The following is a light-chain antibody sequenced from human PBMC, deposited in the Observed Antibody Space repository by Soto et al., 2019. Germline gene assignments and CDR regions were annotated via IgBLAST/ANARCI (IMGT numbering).Light chain of an antibody. CDR3: EQYNSHSFYS. J-gene: IGKJ2*03. V-gene: IGKV1-5*03. Sequence: DVQMAQSRSTLSASVGDTVIVGCRASQDVGSFVAWYQQKPGKAPKLLIYLASRLKSGVPSRFSGSGSGTDFSLTISGLQPDDFATYFCEQYNSHSFYSFGQGTKLEIK. CDR2: LAS. CDR1: QDVGSF.